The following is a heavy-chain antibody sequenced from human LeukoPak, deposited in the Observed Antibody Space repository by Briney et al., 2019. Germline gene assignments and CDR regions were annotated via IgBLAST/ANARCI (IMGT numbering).Heavy chain of an antibody. J-gene: IGHJ4*02. CDR1: GFTFRSYA. D-gene: IGHD1-26*01. CDR2: ISGSGGST. V-gene: IGHV3-23*01. CDR3: AKDSGLYVDFDY. Sequence: GGSLRLFCAASGFTFRSYAMSWVRQAPGKGLEWVSTISGSGGSTYYADSVKGRFTISRDNSKNTVYLQMNSLRSEDTAVYYCAKDSGLYVDFDYWGQGTLVTVSS.